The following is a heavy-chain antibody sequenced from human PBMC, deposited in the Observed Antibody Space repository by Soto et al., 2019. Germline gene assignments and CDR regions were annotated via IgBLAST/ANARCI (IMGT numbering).Heavy chain of an antibody. CDR1: GFTFSSYA. V-gene: IGHV3-23*01. CDR3: AKDQQLITTQIPESSFDY. D-gene: IGHD4-4*01. CDR2: ISGSGGST. Sequence: GGSLRLSCAASGFTFSSYAMSWVRQAPGKGLEWVSAISGSGGSTYYADSVKGRFTISRDNSKNTLYLQMNSLRAEDTAVYYCAKDQQLITTQIPESSFDYWGQGTLVTVSS. J-gene: IGHJ4*02.